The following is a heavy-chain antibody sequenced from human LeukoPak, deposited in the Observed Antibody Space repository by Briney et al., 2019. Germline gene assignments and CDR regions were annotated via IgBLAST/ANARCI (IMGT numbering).Heavy chain of an antibody. CDR1: GGSISSGGYS. V-gene: IGHV4-30-2*01. J-gene: IGHJ3*02. Sequence: SQTLSLTCAVSGGSISSGGYSWSWIRQPPGKGLEWIGYIYHSGSTYYNPSLKSRVTISVDRSKNQFSLKLSSVTAADTAVYYCASYQWLPHDAFDIWGQGTMVTVSS. CDR2: IYHSGST. D-gene: IGHD6-19*01. CDR3: ASYQWLPHDAFDI.